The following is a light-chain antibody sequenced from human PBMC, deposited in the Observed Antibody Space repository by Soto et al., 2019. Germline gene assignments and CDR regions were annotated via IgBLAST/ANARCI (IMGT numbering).Light chain of an antibody. CDR3: TSYTSRSTLMV. V-gene: IGLV2-14*01. J-gene: IGLJ2*01. CDR1: SSDVGGYNY. Sequence: QSALTQPASVSGSPGQSITISCTGTSSDVGGYNYVSWYQQHPGKAPKLMIYDVSNRPSGVSNRFSGSKSGNTASLTISGLQAEDEADYYCTSYTSRSTLMVFGGGTQLTVL. CDR2: DVS.